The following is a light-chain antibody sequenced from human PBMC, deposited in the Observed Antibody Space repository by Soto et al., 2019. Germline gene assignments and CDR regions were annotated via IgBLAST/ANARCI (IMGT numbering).Light chain of an antibody. V-gene: IGKV3-20*01. J-gene: IGKJ1*01. CDR1: QSVSSSY. Sequence: IVLTQSPGTPSLSPGGKATPSCRASQSVSSSYLAWYQQKPGQAPRLLIYGASSRATGIPDRFSGSGSGTDFTLTISRLEPEDFAVYYCQQYGSSPPTFGQGTKVEIK. CDR2: GAS. CDR3: QQYGSSPPT.